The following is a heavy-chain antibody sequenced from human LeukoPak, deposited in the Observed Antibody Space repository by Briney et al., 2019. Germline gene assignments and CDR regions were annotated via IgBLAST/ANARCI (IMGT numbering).Heavy chain of an antibody. CDR1: GFNFRDSG. CDR3: ARVNGRVEAGILPGGGPHYYFYYMDL. D-gene: IGHD2-8*01. J-gene: IGHJ6*03. V-gene: IGHV3-20*04. CDR2: ISSNSGST. Sequence: PGGSLRLSCAASGFNFRDSGMTWVRQTPGRGLEWVSTISSNSGSTSYADSVKGRFSISRSNAKNSLYLQMNSLRADDTAFYYCARVNGRVEAGILPGGGPHYYFYYMDLWGKGTTVTVSS.